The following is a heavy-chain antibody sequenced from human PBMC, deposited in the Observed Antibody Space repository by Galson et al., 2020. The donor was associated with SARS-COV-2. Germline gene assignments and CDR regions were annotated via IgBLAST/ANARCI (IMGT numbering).Heavy chain of an antibody. CDR3: EREEGYTSGWVVGGWA. CDR2: IFNSGST. V-gene: IGHV4-38-2*02. Sequence: SETLSLTCTVSGYYINSGYFWGWIRQPPGKGLEWTGSIFNSGSTFYNKSPESRVTISRDTSQNKFSLKLTTVTASDKAVDYCEREEGYTSGWVVGGWAWGHGTLFTVSS. CDR1: GYYINSGYF. D-gene: IGHD6-19*01. J-gene: IGHJ5*01.